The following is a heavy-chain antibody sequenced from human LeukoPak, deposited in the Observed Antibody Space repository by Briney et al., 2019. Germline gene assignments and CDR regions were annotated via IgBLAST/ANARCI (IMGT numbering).Heavy chain of an antibody. J-gene: IGHJ1*01. Sequence: PGGSLRLSCAASGFTFSDYYMSWIRQAPGKGLEWVSYISSSSTYTNYADSVKGRFTISRDNAKNSLYLQMNSLRVEDTAVYYCTSWGDTTAEYFQRWGQGTLVTVSS. V-gene: IGHV3-11*06. CDR2: ISSSSTYT. D-gene: IGHD2-21*02. CDR1: GFTFSDYY. CDR3: TSWGDTTAEYFQR.